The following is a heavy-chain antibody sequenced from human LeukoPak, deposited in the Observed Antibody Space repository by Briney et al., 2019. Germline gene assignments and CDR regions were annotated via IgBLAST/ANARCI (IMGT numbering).Heavy chain of an antibody. CDR1: GGFISSSSYY. J-gene: IGHJ4*02. CDR3: ARHSKAWGSPNY. V-gene: IGHV4-39*01. CDR2: IYDSGST. D-gene: IGHD3-16*01. Sequence: SETLSLTCTVSGGFISSSSYYWGWIRQPRGKGLEWIGSIYDSGSTYYNPSLKSRVTISVDTSKNQFSLKLSSVTAADTAVYYCARHSKAWGSPNYWGQGTLVTVSS.